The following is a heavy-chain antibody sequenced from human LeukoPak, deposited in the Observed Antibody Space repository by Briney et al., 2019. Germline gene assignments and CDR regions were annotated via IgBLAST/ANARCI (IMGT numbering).Heavy chain of an antibody. Sequence: GGSLRLSCAASGFTFSSYSMNWVRQAPGKWLEWVSPISSSSSYIYYADSVKGRFTISRDNAKNSLYLQMNSLRAEDTAVYYCARDLNWYVSSGPDTFDYWGQGTLVTVSS. CDR1: GFTFSSYS. D-gene: IGHD3-22*01. J-gene: IGHJ4*02. CDR2: ISSSSSYI. CDR3: ARDLNWYVSSGPDTFDY. V-gene: IGHV3-21*01.